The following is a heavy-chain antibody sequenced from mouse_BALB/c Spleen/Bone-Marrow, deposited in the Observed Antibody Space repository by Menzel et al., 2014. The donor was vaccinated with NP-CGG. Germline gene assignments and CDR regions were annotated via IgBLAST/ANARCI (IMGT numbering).Heavy chain of an antibody. D-gene: IGHD2-1*01. Sequence: QVQLQQPEAELVKPGASVKLSCKASGYTFTSYWMHWVKQRPGQGLEWIGEINPSNGRTNYNEKFKSKATLTVDKSSSTAYMQLSSLTSEDSAVYYCARERGNYPFAYWGQGTLVTVSA. CDR3: ARERGNYPFAY. V-gene: IGHV1S81*02. CDR1: GYTFTSYW. CDR2: INPSNGRT. J-gene: IGHJ3*01.